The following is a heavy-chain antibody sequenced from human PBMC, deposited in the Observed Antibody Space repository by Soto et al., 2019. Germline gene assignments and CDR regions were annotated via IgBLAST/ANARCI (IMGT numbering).Heavy chain of an antibody. Sequence: PSETLSLTCTVSGSSISSYYWSWIRQPPGKGLEWIGYIYYSGSTNYNPSLKSRVTISVDTSKNQFSLKLSSVTAADTAVYYCARDQLEGNWFDPWGQGTLVTVS. D-gene: IGHD1-1*01. J-gene: IGHJ5*02. CDR1: GSSISSYY. V-gene: IGHV4-59*12. CDR3: ARDQLEGNWFDP. CDR2: IYYSGST.